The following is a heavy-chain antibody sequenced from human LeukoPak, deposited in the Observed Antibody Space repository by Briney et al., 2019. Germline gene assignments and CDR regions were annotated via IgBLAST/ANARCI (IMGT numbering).Heavy chain of an antibody. CDR3: AKEIRGSRWTGLDS. CDR1: GFTFKLYW. CDR2: INDDGSDT. D-gene: IGHD3/OR15-3a*01. V-gene: IGHV3-74*01. Sequence: GGSLRLSCAASGFTFKLYWMHWVRQVPGKRPVWVSRINDDGSDTIYADSVRGRFTISRDNNRNSLFLQMNNLRIEDSALYYCAKEIRGSRWTGLDSWGQGILVTVSS. J-gene: IGHJ4*02.